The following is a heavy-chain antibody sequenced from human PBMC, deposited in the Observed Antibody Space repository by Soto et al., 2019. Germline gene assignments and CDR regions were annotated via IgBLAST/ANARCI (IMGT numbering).Heavy chain of an antibody. CDR1: GFTVSSYA. V-gene: IGHV3-23*01. Sequence: GRSLRLSCAASGFTVSSYAMSWVRQAPGKGLEWVSAISGSGGITYYADSVKGRFTSSRDNSKNTLYLQMNSLRAEDTAVYYCAKEGDGDGNGGGYYYYYYGMDVWGQGTTVTVSS. CDR2: ISGSGGIT. CDR3: AKEGDGDGNGGGYYYYYYGMDV. D-gene: IGHD4-17*01. J-gene: IGHJ6*02.